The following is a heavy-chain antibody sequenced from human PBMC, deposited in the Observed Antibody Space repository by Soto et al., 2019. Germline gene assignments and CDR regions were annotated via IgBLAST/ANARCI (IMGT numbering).Heavy chain of an antibody. CDR3: ALSRRREPMYYFDY. Sequence: EVQLLESGGGLVQPRGSLRISWAASGFTFRSYAMSWVRQAPGKGLEWDSAISGSGGSTYYADSVKGRFTISRDNSKNTLYLQMNSLRAEDTAVYYCALSRRREPMYYFDYWGQGTLVTVSS. D-gene: IGHD1-26*01. V-gene: IGHV3-23*01. CDR2: ISGSGGST. CDR1: GFTFRSYA. J-gene: IGHJ4*02.